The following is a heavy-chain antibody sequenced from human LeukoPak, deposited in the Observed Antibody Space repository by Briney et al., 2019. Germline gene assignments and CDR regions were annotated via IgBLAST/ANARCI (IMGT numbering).Heavy chain of an antibody. CDR2: IRYDGSNK. D-gene: IGHD6-19*01. J-gene: IGHJ4*02. Sequence: PGGSLRLSCAASGFTFTNYGIHWVRQAPGKGLEWVAFIRYDGSNKYYADPVKGRFTISRDNSKNTMFLQMNSLRAEDTAVYYCAKEFSGGWSFDYWGQGTLVTVSS. CDR1: GFTFTNYG. V-gene: IGHV3-30*02. CDR3: AKEFSGGWSFDY.